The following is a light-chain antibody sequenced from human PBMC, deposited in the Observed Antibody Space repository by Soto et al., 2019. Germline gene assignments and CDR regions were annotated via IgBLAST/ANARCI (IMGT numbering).Light chain of an antibody. CDR3: QSYDSSLSV. Sequence: QSVLTQPPSVSGAPGQRATSACAGISSNIGAGYDVHWYQQLPGTAPKLLIYGNSNRPSGVPDRFSGSKSGTSASLAITGLQAEDEADYYCQSYDSSLSVFGTGTKVTVL. V-gene: IGLV1-40*01. CDR1: SSNIGAGYD. J-gene: IGLJ1*01. CDR2: GNS.